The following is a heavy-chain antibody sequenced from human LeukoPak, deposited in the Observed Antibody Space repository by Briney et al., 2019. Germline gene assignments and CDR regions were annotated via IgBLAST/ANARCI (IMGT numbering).Heavy chain of an antibody. J-gene: IGHJ6*01. Sequence: ETSRCLSCAASGFTFSSYAIHWVRQAPGKGLEWVAVISYDGSNKYYADSVKGRFTITRDNSKNTLYLQMNSLRAEDTAVYYCARGLVGAIYYYYGMDVWGQGTTVTVSS. CDR2: ISYDGSNK. CDR1: GFTFSSYA. V-gene: IGHV3-30-3*01. D-gene: IGHD1-26*01. CDR3: ARGLVGAIYYYYGMDV.